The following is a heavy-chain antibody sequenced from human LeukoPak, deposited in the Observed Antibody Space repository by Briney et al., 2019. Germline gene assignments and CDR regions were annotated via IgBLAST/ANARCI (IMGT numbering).Heavy chain of an antibody. CDR1: GDTFIPYT. V-gene: IGHV1-69*04. D-gene: IGHD2-8*01. Sequence: GSSVKVSCKASGDTFIPYTFSWVRQAPGQGLEWIGRIIPSLDVANYAHKFQGRVTLSVDRDTATTYMEVTSLRSEDTAIYYCARDHCSHGTCLGGHWGQGTLVTVSS. J-gene: IGHJ4*02. CDR3: ARDHCSHGTCLGGH. CDR2: IIPSLDVA.